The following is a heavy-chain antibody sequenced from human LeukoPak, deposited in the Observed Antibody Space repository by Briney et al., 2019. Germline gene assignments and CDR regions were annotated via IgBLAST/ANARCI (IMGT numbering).Heavy chain of an antibody. V-gene: IGHV3-7*01. CDR2: IKQDGSEK. CDR1: GFTFSRYW. D-gene: IGHD5-12*01. CDR3: VGSQGWLPDY. J-gene: IGHJ4*02. Sequence: GGSLRLSCAASGFTFSRYWMNWVRQAPGKGLEWVTIIKQDGSEKHYVDSVTGRFSISRDNAKNSLYLQMNNVRAEDTAVYYCVGSQGWLPDYWGQGTLVSVSS.